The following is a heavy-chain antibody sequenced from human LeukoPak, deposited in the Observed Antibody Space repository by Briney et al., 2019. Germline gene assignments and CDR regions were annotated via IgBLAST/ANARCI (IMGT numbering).Heavy chain of an antibody. J-gene: IGHJ3*02. CDR3: AGDWANLRGVDDAFDI. Sequence: SETLSLTCAVYGGSFSGYYWSWIRQPPGKGLEWIGEINHSGSTNYNPSLKSRVTISVDTSKNQFSLKLSSVTAADTAVYYCAGDWANLRGVDDAFDIWGQGTMVTVSS. D-gene: IGHD3-3*01. CDR2: INHSGST. V-gene: IGHV4-34*01. CDR1: GGSFSGYY.